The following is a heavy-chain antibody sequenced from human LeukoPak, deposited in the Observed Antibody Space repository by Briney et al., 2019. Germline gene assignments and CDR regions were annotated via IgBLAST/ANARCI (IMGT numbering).Heavy chain of an antibody. J-gene: IGHJ5*02. D-gene: IGHD2-2*01. V-gene: IGHV1-46*01. CDR1: GYTFTSYY. Sequence: GASVKVSCKASGYTFTSYYMHWVRQAPGQGLEWMGIINPSGGSTSCAQKFQGRVTMARDTSTSTVYMELSSLRSEDTAVYYCARDLGYCSSTSCYPFGWFDPWGQGTLVTVSS. CDR3: ARDLGYCSSTSCYPFGWFDP. CDR2: INPSGGST.